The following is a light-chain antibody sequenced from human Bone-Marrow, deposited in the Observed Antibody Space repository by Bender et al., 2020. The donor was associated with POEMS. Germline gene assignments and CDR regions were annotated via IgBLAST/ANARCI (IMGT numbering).Light chain of an antibody. CDR2: DVS. V-gene: IGLV2-8*01. Sequence: QSALTQPPSASGSPGQSVTIPCTGAGSDVGGYNYVSWYQQHPGKAPKLMIYDVSKRPSGVPDRFSGSKSGNTASLTVSGLQAEDEADYYCSSYAGTNKIFGGGTKLTVL. J-gene: IGLJ2*01. CDR3: SSYAGTNKI. CDR1: GSDVGGYNY.